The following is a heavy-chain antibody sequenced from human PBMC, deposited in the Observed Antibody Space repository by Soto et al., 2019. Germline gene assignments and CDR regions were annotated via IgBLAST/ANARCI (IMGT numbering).Heavy chain of an antibody. D-gene: IGHD6-13*01. CDR2: IYYSGST. V-gene: IGHV4-39*01. Sequence: QLQLRESGPGLVKPSETLSLTCTVSGGSISSSSYYWGWIRQPPGKGLEWIGSIYYSGSTYYNPSLKSRVTISVDTSKNQFSLKLSSVTAADTAVYYCATNIAARSARFDPWGQGTLVTVSS. CDR3: ATNIAARSARFDP. CDR1: GGSISSSSYY. J-gene: IGHJ5*02.